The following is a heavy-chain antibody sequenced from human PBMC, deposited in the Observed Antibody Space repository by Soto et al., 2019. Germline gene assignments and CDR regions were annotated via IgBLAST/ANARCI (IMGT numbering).Heavy chain of an antibody. CDR1: GFTFSSYA. V-gene: IGHV3-23*01. D-gene: IGHD3-22*01. J-gene: IGHJ4*02. CDR3: AKGGGTMIVVVIEYYFDY. Sequence: EVQLLESGGGLVQPGGSLRLSCAASGFTFSSYAMSWVRQAPGKGLEWVSAISGSGGSTYYADSVKGRFTISRDNAKNTLYRQMNSLRAEDTAVYYCAKGGGTMIVVVIEYYFDYWGQGTLVTVSS. CDR2: ISGSGGST.